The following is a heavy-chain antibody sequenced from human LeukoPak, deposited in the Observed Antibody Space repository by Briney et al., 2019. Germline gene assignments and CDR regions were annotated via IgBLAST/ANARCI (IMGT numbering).Heavy chain of an antibody. CDR1: GGSISSSSYY. D-gene: IGHD3-10*01. J-gene: IGHJ4*02. CDR3: ARTISGSYYKVDY. V-gene: IGHV4-39*07. CDR2: IYHSGST. Sequence: SETLSLTCTVSGGSISSSSYYWGWIRQPPGKGLEWIGSIYHSGSTYYNPSLKSRVTISVDTSKNQFSLKLSSVTAADTAVYYCARTISGSYYKVDYWGQGTLVTVSS.